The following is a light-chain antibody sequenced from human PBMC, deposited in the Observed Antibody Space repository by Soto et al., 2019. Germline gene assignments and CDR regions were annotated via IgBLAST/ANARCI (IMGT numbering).Light chain of an antibody. V-gene: IGKV3-15*01. CDR2: RAS. CDR3: QQYQNLWT. CDR1: QTIYSN. Sequence: IVMTQSPATLSVSPGEIATFSCRAGQTIYSNVAWYQQRPGQAPRLLIYRASTRATGVPARFSGSGSGTEFTLTISGLQSEDFALYYCQQYQNLWTFGQGTKVEIK. J-gene: IGKJ1*01.